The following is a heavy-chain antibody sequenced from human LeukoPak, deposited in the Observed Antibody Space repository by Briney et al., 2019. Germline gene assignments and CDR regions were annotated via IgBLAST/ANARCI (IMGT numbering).Heavy chain of an antibody. D-gene: IGHD3-10*01. V-gene: IGHV4-34*01. CDR1: GGSFSGYY. CDR3: GGGVRGVIVL. J-gene: IGHJ4*02. Sequence: PSETLSLTCAVYGGSFSGYYWSWIRQPPGKGLEWIGEINHSGSTNYNPSLKSRVTISVDTSKNQFSLKLSPVTAADTAVYYCGGGVRGVIVLWGQGTLVTVSS. CDR2: INHSGST.